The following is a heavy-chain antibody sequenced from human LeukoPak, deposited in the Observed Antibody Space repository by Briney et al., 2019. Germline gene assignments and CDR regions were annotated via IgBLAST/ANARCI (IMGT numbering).Heavy chain of an antibody. D-gene: IGHD2-8*01. V-gene: IGHV4-34*01. CDR3: ARGGRYCTNGVCENPDFDY. CDR2: INHSGST. CDR1: GGSFSGYY. J-gene: IGHJ4*02. Sequence: SEALSLTCAVYGGSFSGYYWSWIRQPPGEGLEWIGEINHSGSTNYNPSLKSRVTISVDTSKNQFSLKLSSVTAADTAVYYCARGGRYCTNGVCENPDFDYWGQGTVVTVSS.